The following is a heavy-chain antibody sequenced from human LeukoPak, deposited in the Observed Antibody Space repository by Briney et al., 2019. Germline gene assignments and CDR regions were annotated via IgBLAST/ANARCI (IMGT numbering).Heavy chain of an antibody. V-gene: IGHV5-51*01. J-gene: IGHJ3*02. CDR3: ARVVRSTDYDYVWGSYRYSAFDI. Sequence: KTGESLKISCKGSGYSFTSYWIGWVRQMPGKGLEWMGIIYPGDSDTRYSPSFQGQVTISADKSISTAYLQWSSLKASDTAMYYCARVVRSTDYDYVWGSYRYSAFDIWGQGTMVTVSS. CDR2: IYPGDSDT. D-gene: IGHD3-16*02. CDR1: GYSFTSYW.